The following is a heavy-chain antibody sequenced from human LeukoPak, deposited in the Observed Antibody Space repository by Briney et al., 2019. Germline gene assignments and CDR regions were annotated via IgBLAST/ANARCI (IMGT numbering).Heavy chain of an antibody. D-gene: IGHD2-2*02. Sequence: GGSLRLSCAASGFTFSSYGMHWVRQAPGKGLEWVAFIRYDGSNKYYADSVKGRFTISRDNSKNTLYLQMNSLRAEDTAVYYCAKDLQNIVVVPAAISPLDNWGQGTLVTVSS. CDR2: IRYDGSNK. J-gene: IGHJ4*02. CDR1: GFTFSSYG. CDR3: AKDLQNIVVVPAAISPLDN. V-gene: IGHV3-30*02.